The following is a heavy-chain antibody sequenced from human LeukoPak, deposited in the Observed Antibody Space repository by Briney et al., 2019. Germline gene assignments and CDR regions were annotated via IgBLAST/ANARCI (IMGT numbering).Heavy chain of an antibody. D-gene: IGHD3-22*01. V-gene: IGHV4-59*01. CDR3: ARVGYYDSSGYYDS. J-gene: IGHJ5*02. CDR1: GGSISSYY. CDR2: IYYSGST. Sequence: SKTLSLTCTVSGGSISSYYWSWIRQPPGKGLEWIGYIYYSGSTNYNPSLKSRVTISVDTSKNQFSLKLSSVTAADTAVYYCARVGYYDSSGYYDSWGQGTLVTVSS.